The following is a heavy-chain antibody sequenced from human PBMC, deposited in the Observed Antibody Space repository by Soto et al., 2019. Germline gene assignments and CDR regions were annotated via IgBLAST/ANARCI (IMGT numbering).Heavy chain of an antibody. CDR3: ARHQGGPQETPFNFAS. V-gene: IGHV4-39*01. Sequence: SETLSLTCTVSGGSISSSDHFWGWIRQPPGKGLEWIGSIYYRGYTYYNPSLKSRVTLSVDTSKNQFSLKLNSVTAADTAVYYCARHQGGPQETPFNFASWGQGTLVTVSS. J-gene: IGHJ4*02. CDR2: IYYRGYT. D-gene: IGHD2-15*01. CDR1: GGSISSSDHF.